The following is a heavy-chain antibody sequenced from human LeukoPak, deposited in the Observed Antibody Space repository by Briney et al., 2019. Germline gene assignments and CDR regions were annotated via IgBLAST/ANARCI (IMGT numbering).Heavy chain of an antibody. Sequence: ASVKVSCKASGYTFTSYAMNWVRQAPGQGLEWMGWINTNTGNPTYAQGFTGRFVFSLDSSVSTAYLQISNLMPEDTAKYYCAREILRFDIWGQGTMVTVSS. CDR1: GYTFTSYA. CDR2: INTNTGNP. V-gene: IGHV7-4-1*02. CDR3: AREILRFDI. J-gene: IGHJ3*02.